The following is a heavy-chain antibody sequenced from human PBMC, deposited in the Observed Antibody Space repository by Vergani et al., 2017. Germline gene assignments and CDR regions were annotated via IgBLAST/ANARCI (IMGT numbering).Heavy chain of an antibody. CDR1: GFSFPGYA. D-gene: IGHD5-12*01. CDR3: TKGSRGYTGYFFDY. Sequence: VQLLESGGGLVQPGGSLRLSCEASGFSFPGYAMSWVRQAPGKGLEWVSSVSGSSATPYYADSVKGRFIISRDNSKNTLHLQMNSLRADDTAVYYCTKGSRGYTGYFFDYWGQGTLATVSS. V-gene: IGHV3-23*01. CDR2: VSGSSATP. J-gene: IGHJ4*02.